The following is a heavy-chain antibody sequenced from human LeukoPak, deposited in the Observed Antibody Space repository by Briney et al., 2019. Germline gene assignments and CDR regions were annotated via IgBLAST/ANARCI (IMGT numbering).Heavy chain of an antibody. CDR1: GFTFSSYW. D-gene: IGHD3-22*01. J-gene: IGHJ6*03. CDR2: IKQDGSEK. CDR3: ARGSGYYFGDLYMDV. Sequence: GGSLRLSCAASGFTFSSYWMSWVRQAPGKGLEWVANIKQDGSEKYYVDSVKGRFTISRDNAKNSLYLQMNSLRAEDTAVYYCARGSGYYFGDLYMDVWGKGTTVTVSS. V-gene: IGHV3-7*01.